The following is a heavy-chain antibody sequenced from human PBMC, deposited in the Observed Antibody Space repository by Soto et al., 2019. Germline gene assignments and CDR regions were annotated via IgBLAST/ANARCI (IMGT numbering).Heavy chain of an antibody. V-gene: IGHV4-59*08. D-gene: IGHD4-17*01. CDR3: ARHGDYGYLDY. Sequence: SETLSLTCTVSGGSISSYYWSWIRQPPGKGLEWIGYIYYSGSTNYNPSHKSRVTISVDTSKNQFSLKLSSVTAADTAVYYCARHGDYGYLDYWGQGTLVTVSS. CDR2: IYYSGST. CDR1: GGSISSYY. J-gene: IGHJ4*02.